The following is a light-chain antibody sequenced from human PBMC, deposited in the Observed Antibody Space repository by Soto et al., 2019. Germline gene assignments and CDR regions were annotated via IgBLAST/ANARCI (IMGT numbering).Light chain of an antibody. J-gene: IGLJ1*01. Sequence: SALTQPPSVSAAPGQKVTISCSGSSSNIGGNSVSWYQQLPGTAPKLLIYDDNKRPSGIPDRFSGSKSGTSATLGITGFQTGDEADYYCGSWDSSLGAYVFGTGTKVTVL. V-gene: IGLV1-51*01. CDR1: SSNIGGNS. CDR2: DDN. CDR3: GSWDSSLGAYV.